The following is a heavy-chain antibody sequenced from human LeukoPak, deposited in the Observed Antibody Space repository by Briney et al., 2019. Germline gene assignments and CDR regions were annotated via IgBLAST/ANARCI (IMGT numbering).Heavy chain of an antibody. CDR1: GLTVSSDY. CDR3: ARARSWPEHAFDI. Sequence: GGSLRLSCAASGLTVSSDYMSWVRQAPGKGLEGVSVIYGGGSTSYAGSVRGRFTISRDDSRNTLDLQMNSLRAEDTAVYYCARARSWPEHAFDIWGQGTMLTVSS. J-gene: IGHJ3*02. CDR2: IYGGGST. D-gene: IGHD5-24*01. V-gene: IGHV3-53*01.